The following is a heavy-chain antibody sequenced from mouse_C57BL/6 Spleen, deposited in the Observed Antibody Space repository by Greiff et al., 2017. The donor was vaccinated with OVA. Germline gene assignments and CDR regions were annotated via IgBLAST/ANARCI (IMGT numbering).Heavy chain of an antibody. CDR2: IDPSDSYT. CDR3: ARRNYVGKTYAMDY. J-gene: IGHJ4*01. D-gene: IGHD1-1*01. CDR1: GYTFTSYW. V-gene: IGHV1-69*01. Sequence: QVQLQQPGAELVMPGASVKLSCKASGYTFTSYWLHWVKQRPGQGLEWIGEIDPSDSYTNYNQKFKGKSTLTVDKSSSTAYMQLSSLTSEDSAVYYCARRNYVGKTYAMDYWGQGTSVTVSS.